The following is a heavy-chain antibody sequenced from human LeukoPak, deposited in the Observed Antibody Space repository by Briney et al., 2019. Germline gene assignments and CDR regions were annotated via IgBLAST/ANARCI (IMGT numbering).Heavy chain of an antibody. CDR3: ARDGAVAGIENGY. D-gene: IGHD6-19*01. V-gene: IGHV3-48*03. J-gene: IGHJ4*02. CDR1: GFRFSSYE. Sequence: GGSLRLSCGASGFRFSSYEMKWVRQAPGKGLEWVSYISSSGTGTLYADSVKGRFTISRDNAKNSVYLQMNSLRAEDTAVYYCARDGAVAGIENGYWGQGTLVTVSS. CDR2: ISSSGTGT.